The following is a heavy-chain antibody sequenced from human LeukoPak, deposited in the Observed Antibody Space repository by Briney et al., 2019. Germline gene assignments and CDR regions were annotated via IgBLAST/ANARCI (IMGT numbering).Heavy chain of an antibody. CDR1: GFTFSSYS. Sequence: GGSLRLSCAASGFTFSSYSMNWVRQAPGKGPEWVSSISSSSSYIYYADSVKGRFTISRDNAKNSLYLQMNSLRAEDTAVYYCAGSSIAAAGRRGYWGQGTLVTVSS. J-gene: IGHJ4*02. CDR3: AGSSIAAAGRRGY. D-gene: IGHD6-13*01. CDR2: ISSSSSYI. V-gene: IGHV3-21*01.